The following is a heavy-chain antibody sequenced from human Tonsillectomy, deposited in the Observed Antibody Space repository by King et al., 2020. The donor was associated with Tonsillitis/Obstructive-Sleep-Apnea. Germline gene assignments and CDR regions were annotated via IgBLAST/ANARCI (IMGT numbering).Heavy chain of an antibody. CDR2: TYPGDSQT. CDR1: GYSFTSYW. CDR3: ARQGAAYDYSNYYYYYYMDV. Sequence: QLVQSGAEVREPGESLKISCKGSGYSFTSYWIGWVRQMPGKGLEWMGITYPGDSQTRYSPSFQGQVTNSADKSISTAHLQWSSLKASDTAMYYCARQGAAYDYSNYYYYYYMDVWGKGTTVTVSS. V-gene: IGHV5-51*01. D-gene: IGHD4-11*01. J-gene: IGHJ6*03.